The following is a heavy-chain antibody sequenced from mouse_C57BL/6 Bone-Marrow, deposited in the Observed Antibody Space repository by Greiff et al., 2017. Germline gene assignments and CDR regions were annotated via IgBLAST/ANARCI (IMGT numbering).Heavy chain of an antibody. CDR3: ASDYYDSSPDY. Sequence: VQLQQSGAELVKPGASVKLSCKASGYTFTSYCMHWVKQRPGQGLEWIGYINPSSGYTKYNQKFKDKATLTADKSSSTAYMQLSSLTYEDSAVYYCASDYYDSSPDYWGQGTTLTVSS. CDR1: GYTFTSYC. J-gene: IGHJ2*01. D-gene: IGHD1-1*01. V-gene: IGHV1-7*01. CDR2: INPSSGYT.